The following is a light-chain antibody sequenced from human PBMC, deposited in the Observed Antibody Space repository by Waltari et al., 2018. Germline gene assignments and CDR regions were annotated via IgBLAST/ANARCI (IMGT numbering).Light chain of an antibody. Sequence: QSALTQPASVSGSPGQSITISCTGTSSDVGDYNYVPWYQQSPGKAPKLIIYDVSKRPSGVSNRFSGSKSGNTASLTISGLQAEDEADYYCCSYAGSSTHVLFGGGTKLTVL. J-gene: IGLJ2*01. CDR1: SSDVGDYNY. V-gene: IGLV2-23*02. CDR3: CSYAGSSTHVL. CDR2: DVS.